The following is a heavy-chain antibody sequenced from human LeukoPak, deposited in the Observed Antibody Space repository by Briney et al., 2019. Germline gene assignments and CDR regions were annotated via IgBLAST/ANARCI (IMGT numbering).Heavy chain of an antibody. D-gene: IGHD1-26*01. J-gene: IGHJ4*02. Sequence: ASVKVSCKASGGTFSSYAFNWVRQAPGQGLEWVGGIIPIFGTAIYADSFQGRVTITMAEATSTVYMELSSLRSEDTALYYCAKDKWQVGATPFDYWGQGTLVTVSS. CDR3: AKDKWQVGATPFDY. CDR2: IIPIFGTA. V-gene: IGHV1-69*05. CDR1: GGTFSSYA.